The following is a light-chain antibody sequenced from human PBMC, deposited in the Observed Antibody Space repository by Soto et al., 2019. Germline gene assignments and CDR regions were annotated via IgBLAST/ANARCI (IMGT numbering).Light chain of an antibody. CDR3: QQYGNSPYT. CDR1: QSVSSGY. V-gene: IGKV3-20*01. CDR2: SAS. Sequence: EIVLTQSPGTLSLSPGEGATLSCRASQSVSSGYLAWYQQKPGQTPRLPIYSASSRATGIPDRFSGSGSGTDFTLTISRLEPEDFAVYYCQQYGNSPYTFGQGTKVEIK. J-gene: IGKJ2*01.